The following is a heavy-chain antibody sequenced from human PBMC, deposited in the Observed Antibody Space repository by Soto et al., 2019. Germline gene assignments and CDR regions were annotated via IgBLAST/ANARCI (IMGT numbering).Heavy chain of an antibody. CDR1: GGSISSYY. CDR2: IYYSGST. J-gene: IGHJ4*02. Sequence: SETLSLTCTVSGGSISSYYWSWIRQPPGKGLEWIGYIYYSGSTNYNPSLKSRVTISVDTSKNQFSLKLSSVTAADTAVYYCARAQTMVRGVERQDYFDYWGQGTLVTVSS. CDR3: ARAQTMVRGVERQDYFDY. V-gene: IGHV4-59*12. D-gene: IGHD3-10*01.